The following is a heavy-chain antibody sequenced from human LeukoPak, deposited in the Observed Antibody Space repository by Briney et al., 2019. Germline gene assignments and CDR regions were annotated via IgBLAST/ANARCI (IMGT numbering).Heavy chain of an antibody. CDR1: GFTFTSSA. Sequence: SVKVSCKASGFTFTSSAVQWVRQARGQRLEWIGWIVVGSGNTNYAQKFQERVTITRDMSTSTAYMELSSLRSEDTAVYYCAADGVGATTDFDYWGQGTPVTVSS. CDR2: IVVGSGNT. D-gene: IGHD1-26*01. CDR3: AADGVGATTDFDY. J-gene: IGHJ4*02. V-gene: IGHV1-58*01.